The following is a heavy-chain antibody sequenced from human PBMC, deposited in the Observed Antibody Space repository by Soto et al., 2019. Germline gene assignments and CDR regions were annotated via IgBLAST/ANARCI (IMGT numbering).Heavy chain of an antibody. D-gene: IGHD3-10*01. J-gene: IGHJ5*02. CDR1: GLLFRNPR. CDR3: SDSPGSGEDTDGWFDP. V-gene: IGHV3-15*07. CDR2: IKSKSDGETT. Sequence: GGAPRPPSASSGLLFRNPRVNWVRPGPGEGLEWVGRIKSKSDGETTDYAAPVKGRFTISRDDSKDMLYLQMNSLKTEDTAVYYCSDSPGSGEDTDGWFDPWGRGTLVTVSS.